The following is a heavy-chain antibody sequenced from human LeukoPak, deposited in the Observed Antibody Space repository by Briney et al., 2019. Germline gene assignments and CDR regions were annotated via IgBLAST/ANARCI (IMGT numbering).Heavy chain of an antibody. CDR2: IYSGGST. D-gene: IGHD6-13*01. CDR3: ASSSSSNQYYYYGMDV. Sequence: GGSLRLSCAASGFTVSSNYMSWVRQAPGKGLEWVSVIYSGGSTYYADSVKGRLTIPRDNSKNTLYLQMNSLRAEDTAVYYCASSSSSNQYYYYGMDVWGQGTTVTVSS. V-gene: IGHV3-53*01. CDR1: GFTVSSNY. J-gene: IGHJ6*02.